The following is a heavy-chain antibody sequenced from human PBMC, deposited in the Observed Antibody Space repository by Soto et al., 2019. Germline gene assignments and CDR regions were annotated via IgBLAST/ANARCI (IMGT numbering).Heavy chain of an antibody. J-gene: IGHJ3*02. D-gene: IGHD2-15*01. CDR2: FDPEDGET. V-gene: IGHV1-24*01. CDR3: ATTKDCSGGSCYLGGAFDI. CDR1: GCTLTELS. Sequence: ASVKVSGKVSGCTLTELSMHWVRQAPGKGLEWMGGFDPEDGETIYAQKFQGRVTMTEDTSTDTAYMELSSVRSEDTAVYYCATTKDCSGGSCYLGGAFDIWGQGTMVTVSS.